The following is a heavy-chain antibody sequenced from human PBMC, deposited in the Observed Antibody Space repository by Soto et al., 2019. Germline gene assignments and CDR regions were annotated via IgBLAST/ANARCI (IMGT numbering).Heavy chain of an antibody. D-gene: IGHD6-13*01. Sequence: GGSLRLSCAASGFTFSSYGMHWVRQAPGKGLEWVAVIWYDGSNKYYADSVKGRFTISRDNSKNTLYLQMSSLRAEDTAVYYCAREGIAASAYYYYYMDVWGKGTTVTVS. J-gene: IGHJ6*03. V-gene: IGHV3-33*01. CDR2: IWYDGSNK. CDR1: GFTFSSYG. CDR3: AREGIAASAYYYYYMDV.